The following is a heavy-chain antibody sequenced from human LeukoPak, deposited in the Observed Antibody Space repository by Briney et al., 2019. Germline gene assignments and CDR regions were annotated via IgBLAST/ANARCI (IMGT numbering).Heavy chain of an antibody. CDR3: ARRGNYYDSRGYYYGDAFDI. CDR1: GYSFTNYW. Sequence: GESLKISCKGSGYSFTNYWIGWVRQMPGKGLEWMGIIYPGDSDTRYSPSFQGQVTISADKSIYTAYLQWSSLKASDTAMYYCARRGNYYDSRGYYYGDAFDIWGQGTMVTVSS. CDR2: IYPGDSDT. J-gene: IGHJ3*02. D-gene: IGHD3-22*01. V-gene: IGHV5-51*01.